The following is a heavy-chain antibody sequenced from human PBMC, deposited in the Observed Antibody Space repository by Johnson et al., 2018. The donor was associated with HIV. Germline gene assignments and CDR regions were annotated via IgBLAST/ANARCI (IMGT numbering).Heavy chain of an antibody. J-gene: IGHJ3*01. CDR2: ISSSGNTI. CDR3: AKDPRFSNGVAFDV. D-gene: IGHD2-8*01. CDR1: GFTFSDYY. V-gene: IGHV3-11*04. Sequence: VQLVASGGGLVKPGGSLRLSCAASGFTFSDYYMTWIRQAPGKGLEWVSYISSSGNTIYYADSVKGRFTISRDNAKNSLYLQLNGLRAEDTAVYYCAKDPRFSNGVAFDVWGQGTMVTVSS.